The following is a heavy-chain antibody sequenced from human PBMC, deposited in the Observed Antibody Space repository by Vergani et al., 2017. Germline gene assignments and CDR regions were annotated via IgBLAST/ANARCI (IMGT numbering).Heavy chain of an antibody. CDR1: GFTFSDYY. D-gene: IGHD5-12*01. Sequence: VQLVESGGGLVKPGGSLRLSCAASGFTFSDYYMSWVRQAPGKGLEWVANIKQDGSEKYYVDSVKGRFTISRDNAKNSLYLQMNSLRAEDTAVYYCARESGYDLDYWGQGTLVTVSS. J-gene: IGHJ4*02. CDR3: ARESGYDLDY. V-gene: IGHV3-7*01. CDR2: IKQDGSEK.